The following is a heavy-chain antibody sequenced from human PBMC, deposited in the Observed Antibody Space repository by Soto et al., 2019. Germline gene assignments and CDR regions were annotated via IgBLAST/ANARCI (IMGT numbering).Heavy chain of an antibody. CDR1: GYTFTGYY. V-gene: IGHV1-2*04. Sequence: QVQLVQSGAEVKKPGASVKVSCKASGYTFTGYYMHWVREAPGQGLEWMGWINPNSGGTNYAQKFQGWINMTRDPSISTAYSELRTLRSDDTALYYCAILGGERGYCSGGSCPFDFWGQGTLVTVSS. J-gene: IGHJ4*02. D-gene: IGHD2-15*01. CDR2: INPNSGGT. CDR3: AILGGERGYCSGGSCPFDF.